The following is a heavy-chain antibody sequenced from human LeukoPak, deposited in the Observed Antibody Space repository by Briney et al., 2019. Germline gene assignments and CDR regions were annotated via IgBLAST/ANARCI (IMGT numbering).Heavy chain of an antibody. CDR2: IRSKANSYAT. CDR3: TRQEFSGYDRSFDY. D-gene: IGHD5-12*01. Sequence: PGGSLKLYCAASGFTFSGSAMHWVRQASGKGLEWVGRIRSKANSYATAYAASVKGRFTISRDDSKNTAYLQMNSLKTEDTAVYYCTRQEFSGYDRSFDYWGQGTLVTVSS. CDR1: GFTFSGSA. J-gene: IGHJ4*02. V-gene: IGHV3-73*01.